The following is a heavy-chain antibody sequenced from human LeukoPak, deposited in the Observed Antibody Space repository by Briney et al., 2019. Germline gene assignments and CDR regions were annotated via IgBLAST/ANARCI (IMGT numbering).Heavy chain of an antibody. J-gene: IGHJ6*04. Sequence: PGGSLRLSCAASGFTFSSYEMNWVRQAPEKGLEWVSYISSSGSTIYYADSVKGRFTISRDNAKNSLYLQRNSLRAEDTAVYYCAELGITMIGGVWGKGTTVTISS. V-gene: IGHV3-48*03. D-gene: IGHD3-10*02. CDR2: ISSSGSTI. CDR1: GFTFSSYE. CDR3: AELGITMIGGV.